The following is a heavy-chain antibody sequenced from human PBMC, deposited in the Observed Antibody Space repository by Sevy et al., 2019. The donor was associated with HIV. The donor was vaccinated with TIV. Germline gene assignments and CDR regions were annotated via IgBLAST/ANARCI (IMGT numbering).Heavy chain of an antibody. D-gene: IGHD3-9*01. CDR1: GFTFSGSA. CDR3: TASMKTDVLRYYDWLEEPPFDH. Sequence: GGSLRLSCAASGFTFSGSAMHWVRQAPGKGLEWVGRIRSRVNSYATAYAASVRDRFTIAREDSENTAFLEMSSLKTEDTAVHYCTASMKTDVLRYYDWLEEPPFDHWGQGTLVTVSS. CDR2: IRSRVNSYAT. J-gene: IGHJ4*02. V-gene: IGHV3-73*01.